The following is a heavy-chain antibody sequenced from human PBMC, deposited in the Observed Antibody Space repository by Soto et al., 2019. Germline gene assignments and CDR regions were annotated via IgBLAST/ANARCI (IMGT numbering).Heavy chain of an antibody. CDR2: ISSSSTTE. Sequence: GGSLRLSCAASGFTFSSYSMNWVRQAPGKGLEWVSYISSSSTTEYYADSVKGRFTISRDNAKNSLYLQMNSLRAEDTAVYYCARDGCSGSNCLNWFDPWGQGTLVTVSS. D-gene: IGHD2-15*01. CDR1: GFTFSSYS. J-gene: IGHJ5*02. V-gene: IGHV3-48*01. CDR3: ARDGCSGSNCLNWFDP.